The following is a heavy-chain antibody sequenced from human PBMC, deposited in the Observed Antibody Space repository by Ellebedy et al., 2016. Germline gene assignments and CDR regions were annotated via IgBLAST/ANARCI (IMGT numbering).Heavy chain of an antibody. J-gene: IGHJ4*02. CDR1: EFTFSNAW. Sequence: GGSLRLSCAVSEFTFSNAWMNWVRQAPGKGLEWVGRIKSKTDGGAADYAAPVKGRFTISRDDSKNTLYLQMNSLKTEDTAVYFCTTVYRYNYDSVWGQGTLVTVSS. CDR2: IKSKTDGGAA. D-gene: IGHD5-18*01. CDR3: TTVYRYNYDSV. V-gene: IGHV3-15*01.